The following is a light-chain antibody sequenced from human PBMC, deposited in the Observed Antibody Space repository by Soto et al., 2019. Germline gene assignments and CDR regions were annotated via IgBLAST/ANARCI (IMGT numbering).Light chain of an antibody. J-gene: IGKJ1*01. CDR3: QHYDSLPIT. V-gene: IGKV3-20*01. CDR2: GAS. Sequence: EIVMTQSPATLSVSPGERATLSCRASQSVSSNSAWYQQKPGQAPRLLIYGASSRATGIPDRFSGSGSGTDFTLTISRLEPEDFAVFYCQHYDSLPITFGQGTKVDIK. CDR1: QSVSSN.